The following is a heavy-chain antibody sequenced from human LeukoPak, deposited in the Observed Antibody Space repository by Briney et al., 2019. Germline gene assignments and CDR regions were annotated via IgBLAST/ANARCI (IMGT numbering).Heavy chain of an antibody. J-gene: IGHJ4*02. CDR3: VRRDPGWNYFDY. V-gene: IGHV4-59*08. Sequence: SETLSLTCAVSGGSINSHYWSWIRQPPGKGLEWIGDIYYTGRNNYNPSLKSRVTISLDTSKKHLSLNLTSVLAADTAIYYCVRRDPGWNYFDYWGQGILVTVSS. D-gene: IGHD6-19*01. CDR1: GGSINSHY. CDR2: IYYTGRN.